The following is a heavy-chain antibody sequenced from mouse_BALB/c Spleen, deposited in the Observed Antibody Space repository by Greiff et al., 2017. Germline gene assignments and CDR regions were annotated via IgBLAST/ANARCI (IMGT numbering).Heavy chain of an antibody. CDR3: VREGYGNYRAMDY. V-gene: IGHV10-3*03. D-gene: IGHD2-10*02. CDR2: IRSKSNNYAT. J-gene: IGHJ4*01. Sequence: EVQVVESGGGLVQPKGSLKLSCAASGFTFNTYAMHWVCQAPGKGLEWVARIRSKSNNYATYYADSVKDRFTISRDDSQSMLYLQMNNLKTEDTAVYYGVREGYGNYRAMDYWGQGTSVTVSS. CDR1: GFTFNTYA.